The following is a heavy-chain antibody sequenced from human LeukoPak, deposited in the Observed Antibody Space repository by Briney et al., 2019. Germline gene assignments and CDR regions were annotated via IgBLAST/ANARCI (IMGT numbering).Heavy chain of an antibody. J-gene: IGHJ5*02. CDR1: GFTFSSYS. V-gene: IGHV3-21*01. Sequence: GGSLRLSCAASGFTFSSYSMNWVRQAPGKGLEWVSSISSSSSYIYYADSVKGRFTISRDNAKNSLYLQMNRLRAEDTAVYYCARGVENWFDPWGQGTLVTVSS. CDR3: ARGVENWFDP. CDR2: ISSSSSYI.